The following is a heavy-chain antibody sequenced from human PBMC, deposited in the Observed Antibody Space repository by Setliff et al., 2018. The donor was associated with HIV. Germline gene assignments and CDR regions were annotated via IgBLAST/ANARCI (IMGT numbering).Heavy chain of an antibody. CDR2: SNEDGSFT. V-gene: IGHV3-74*03. CDR1: GFTFSTNW. CDR3: AKEFEDLSGAY. Sequence: GGSLRLSCAASGFTFSTNWMHWVRQGPGKGLVWVSRSNEDGSFTSYADSVKGRFTISRDNSKNTLYLQMNSLRAEDTATYYCAKEFEDLSGAYWGQGTLVTVSS. J-gene: IGHJ4*02. D-gene: IGHD3-10*01.